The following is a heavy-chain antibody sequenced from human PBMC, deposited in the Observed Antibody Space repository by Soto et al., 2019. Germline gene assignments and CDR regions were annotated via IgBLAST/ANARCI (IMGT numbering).Heavy chain of an antibody. V-gene: IGHV6-1*01. Sequence: SQTLSLTCAISGDSVSGNSAAWNWIRQSPSRGLEWLGRTYYRSRWYNDYAVSVKSRITVTPDTSKNQFSLHLNSVTPKDTAVYYCAREFPHYVSSDSYLDYWGQGALVTVSS. J-gene: IGHJ4*02. CDR1: GDSVSGNSAA. D-gene: IGHD6-19*01. CDR2: TYYRSRWYN. CDR3: AREFPHYVSSDSYLDY.